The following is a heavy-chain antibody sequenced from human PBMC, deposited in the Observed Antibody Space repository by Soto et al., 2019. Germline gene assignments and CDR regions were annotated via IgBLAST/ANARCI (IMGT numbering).Heavy chain of an antibody. CDR2: INAGNGDT. CDR1: GYTFTSYA. J-gene: IGHJ4*02. CDR3: TRDILSGYSRYDY. V-gene: IGHV1-3*01. D-gene: IGHD3-9*01. Sequence: ASVKVSCKASGYTFTSYAIHWVRQAPGQSLEWMGWINAGNGDTKYSENFQGRVAITSDTSASTGYVELSSLRSEDTAVYYCTRDILSGYSRYDYWGQGTLVTVSS.